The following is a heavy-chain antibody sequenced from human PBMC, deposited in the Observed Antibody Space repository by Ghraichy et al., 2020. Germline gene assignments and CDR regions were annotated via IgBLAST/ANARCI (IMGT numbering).Heavy chain of an antibody. Sequence: SQTLSLTCARYSNSLNSNNAGGNRITQSPSRGLEWLGRTYYRSKWYNDYAVSVKSRITINPDTSKNQFSLQLNSVTPEDTAVYYCARALTEGYSSGWYSDTPGVYYFDSCG. CDR3: ARALTEGYSSGWYSDTPGVYYFDS. CDR1: SNSLNSNNAG. V-gene: IGHV6-1*01. CDR2: TYYRSKWYN. J-gene: IGHJ4*01. D-gene: IGHD6-19*01.